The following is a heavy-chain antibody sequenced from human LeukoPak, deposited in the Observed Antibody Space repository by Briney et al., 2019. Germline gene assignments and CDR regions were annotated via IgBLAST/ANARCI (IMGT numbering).Heavy chain of an antibody. J-gene: IGHJ4*02. D-gene: IGHD4-17*01. CDR1: GFSFSTYG. CDR2: IWYDGNNK. V-gene: IGHV3-33*01. CDR3: SRARGDYRYFDY. Sequence: GGSLRLSCAASGFSFSTYGMHWVRQAPGKGLEWVAVIWYDGNNKYYADSVKGRFTISRDNAKNTLYLQMNSLRAEDTAVYYCSRARGDYRYFDYWGQGTLVTVSS.